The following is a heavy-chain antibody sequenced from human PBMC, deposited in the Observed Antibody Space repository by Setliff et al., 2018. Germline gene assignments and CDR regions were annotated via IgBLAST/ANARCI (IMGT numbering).Heavy chain of an antibody. CDR3: ARQQWLVGGFDY. J-gene: IGHJ4*02. V-gene: IGHV1-2*04. D-gene: IGHD6-19*01. Sequence: ASVKVSCKASGYTFNNYDINWVRQAPGQGLEWMGWINPNSGGTNYAQKFQGWVTMTRDTSISTAYMELSRLRSDDTAVYYCARQQWLVGGFDYWGQGTLVTVSS. CDR2: INPNSGGT. CDR1: GYTFNNYD.